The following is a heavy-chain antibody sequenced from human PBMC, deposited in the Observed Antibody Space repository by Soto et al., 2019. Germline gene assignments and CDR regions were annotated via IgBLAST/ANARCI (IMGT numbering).Heavy chain of an antibody. Sequence: PSETLSLTCTVSGGSISSYYWSWIRQPPGKGLEWIGYIYYSGSTNYNPSLKGRVTISVDTSKNEFSLKLSSVTAADTAVYYCARFSGWYSAFDYWGQGTPVTVSS. V-gene: IGHV4-59*01. CDR1: GGSISSYY. J-gene: IGHJ4*02. CDR2: IYYSGST. D-gene: IGHD6-19*01. CDR3: ARFSGWYSAFDY.